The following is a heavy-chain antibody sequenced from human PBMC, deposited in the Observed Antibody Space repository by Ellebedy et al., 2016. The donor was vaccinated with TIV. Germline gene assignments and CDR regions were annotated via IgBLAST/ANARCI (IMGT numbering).Heavy chain of an antibody. J-gene: IGHJ4*02. D-gene: IGHD3-9*01. CDR3: TTDPTRYFDWLSGY. CDR2: IKSKTDGGTT. CDR1: GFTFSNAW. Sequence: GESLKIPXAASGFTFSNAWMSCVRQAPGKGLEWVGRIKSKTDGGTTDYAAPVKGRFTISRDDSKNTLYLQMNSLKTEDTAVYYCTTDPTRYFDWLSGYWGQGTLVTVSS. V-gene: IGHV3-15*01.